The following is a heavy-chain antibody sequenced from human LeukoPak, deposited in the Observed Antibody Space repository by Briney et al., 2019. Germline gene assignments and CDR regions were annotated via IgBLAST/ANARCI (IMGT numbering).Heavy chain of an antibody. D-gene: IGHD3-22*01. CDR1: GYTFTSYG. CDR3: ARQVDSGGYYGSYFDS. CDR2: ISAYNGNT. Sequence: ASVKVSCKASGYTFTSYGINWVRQAPGQGLEWMGWISAYNGNTNYAQKVQGRVTMTTDTSTSTAYMELRSLRSDDTAVYYCARQVDSGGYYGSYFDSWGQGTLVTVSS. J-gene: IGHJ4*02. V-gene: IGHV1-18*01.